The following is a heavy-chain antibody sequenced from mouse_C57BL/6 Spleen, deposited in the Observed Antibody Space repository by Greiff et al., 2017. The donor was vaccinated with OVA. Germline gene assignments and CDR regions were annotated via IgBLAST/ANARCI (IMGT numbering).Heavy chain of an antibody. Sequence: QVQLQQSGAELVRPGASVTLSCKASGYTFTDYEMHWVKQTPVHGLEWIGAIDPETGGTAYNQKFKGKAILTADKSSSTAYMALRSLTSEDSAVYYCTRGDYYGSSYDAMDYWGQGTSVTVSS. J-gene: IGHJ4*01. CDR1: GYTFTDYE. CDR3: TRGDYYGSSYDAMDY. D-gene: IGHD1-1*01. V-gene: IGHV1-15*01. CDR2: IDPETGGT.